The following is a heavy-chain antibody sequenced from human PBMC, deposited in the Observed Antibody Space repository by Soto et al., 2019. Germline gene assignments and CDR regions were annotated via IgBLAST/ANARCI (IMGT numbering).Heavy chain of an antibody. D-gene: IGHD3-10*01. Sequence: ETLSLTCTVSGGSISSYYWSWIRQPPGKGLEWLGYIFHSLGAKYNPSLGSRGTISFDTSKNQPSLSLRSVTAADTAIYFCVRDLNGSGDYWGQGTLVTVSS. CDR1: GGSISSYY. J-gene: IGHJ4*02. CDR3: VRDLNGSGDY. CDR2: IFHSLGA. V-gene: IGHV4-59*01.